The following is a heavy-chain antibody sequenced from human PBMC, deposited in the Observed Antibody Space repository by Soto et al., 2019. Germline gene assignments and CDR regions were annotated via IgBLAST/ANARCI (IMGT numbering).Heavy chain of an antibody. CDR1: GGSISSYY. V-gene: IGHV4-59*01. Sequence: SETLSLTCTVSGGSISSYYWSWIRQPPGKGLEWIGYIYYSGSTNYNPSLKSRVTISVDTSKNQFSLKLSSVTAADTAVYYCARAIVVVVAATPTPYYYYYMDVWGKGTTVTVSS. D-gene: IGHD2-15*01. J-gene: IGHJ6*03. CDR3: ARAIVVVVAATPTPYYYYYMDV. CDR2: IYYSGST.